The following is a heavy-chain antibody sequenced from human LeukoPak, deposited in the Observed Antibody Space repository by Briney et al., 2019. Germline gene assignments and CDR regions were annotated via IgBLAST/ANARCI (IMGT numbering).Heavy chain of an antibody. J-gene: IGHJ4*02. Sequence: ASVKVSCKASGYTFTSYGISWVRQAPGQGLEWMGWISANNGNTKYNTKYAQNLQGRVTMTTDISTSAAYMELRTLRSDDTAVYYCARDRDRSGSQSYWGQGTLVTVSS. V-gene: IGHV1-18*01. CDR2: ISANNGNTKYNT. CDR3: ARDRDRSGSQSY. CDR1: GYTFTSYG. D-gene: IGHD1-26*01.